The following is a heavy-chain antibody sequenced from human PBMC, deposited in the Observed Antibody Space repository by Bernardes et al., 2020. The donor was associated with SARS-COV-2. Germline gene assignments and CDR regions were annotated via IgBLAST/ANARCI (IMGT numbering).Heavy chain of an antibody. J-gene: IGHJ6*02. Sequence: GGSLRLSCAASGFTFSGYSMNWVRQAPGKGLEWVSYISSSTGTIYYADSVKDRFTISRDNAKNSLYLQMNSLRDEDTAVYYCAREGCSTTSCYTFDYYYGMDVWGQGTTVTVSS. CDR3: AREGCSTTSCYTFDYYYGMDV. D-gene: IGHD2-2*02. V-gene: IGHV3-48*02. CDR2: ISSSTGTI. CDR1: GFTFSGYS.